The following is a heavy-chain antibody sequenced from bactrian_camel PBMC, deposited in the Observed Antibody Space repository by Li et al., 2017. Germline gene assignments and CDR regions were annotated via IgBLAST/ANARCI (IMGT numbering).Heavy chain of an antibody. J-gene: IGHJ4*01. V-gene: IGHV3S39*01. CDR3: AAARKLPWNYNCRFDLATYEY. CDR2: IYKVGAVP. Sequence: HVQLVESGGGSVQAGGSLRLSCAISGNPGRSSSMGWFRQRPVEKEREGVSAIYKVGAVPFYADSVKGRFRISQVRANNTVYLEMFGLQPDDSARYFCAAARKLPWNYNCRFDLATYEYWGQGTQVTVS. CDR1: GNPGRSSS. D-gene: IGHD1*01.